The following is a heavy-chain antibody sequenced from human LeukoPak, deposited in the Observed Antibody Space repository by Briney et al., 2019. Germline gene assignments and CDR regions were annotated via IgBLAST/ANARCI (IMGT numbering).Heavy chain of an antibody. J-gene: IGHJ4*02. CDR2: ISAYNGNT. Sequence: GASVKVSCKASGYTFTSYDINWVRQATGQGLEWMGWISAYNGNTNYAQKLQGRVTMTTDTSTSTAYMELRSLRSDDTAVYYCARYSNWWGFDYWGQGTLVTVSS. CDR3: ARYSNWWGFDY. V-gene: IGHV1-18*01. D-gene: IGHD4-11*01. CDR1: GYTFTSYD.